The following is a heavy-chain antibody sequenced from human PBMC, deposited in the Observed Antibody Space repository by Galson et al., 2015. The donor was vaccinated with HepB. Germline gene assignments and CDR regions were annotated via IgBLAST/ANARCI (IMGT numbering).Heavy chain of an antibody. CDR3: ARISSSHGAFDV. CDR1: GFSLNTLGTR. Sequence: PALVKPTQTLTLTCTLSGFSLNTLGTRVNWIRQPPGGALEWLAHINWNGDKLYVPSLKTRLTISQATSKNQVDLTMTNVGPLDTATYYCARISSSHGAFDVWGQGTMVTVSS. J-gene: IGHJ3*01. V-gene: IGHV2-70*04. CDR2: INWNGDK. D-gene: IGHD6-6*01.